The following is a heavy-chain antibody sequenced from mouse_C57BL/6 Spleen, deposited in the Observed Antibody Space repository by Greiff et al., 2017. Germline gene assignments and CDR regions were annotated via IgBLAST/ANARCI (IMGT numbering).Heavy chain of an antibody. Sequence: VQLQQPGAELVMPGASVQLSCKASGYTFTSYWMHWVKQMPGQGLEWIGEIDPSDSYTNYNQKFKGKSTLTVDKSSSTAYMQLSSLTSYDSAVYYCATATTRLYGSSYGYAMDYWGQGTTVTDSS. J-gene: IGHJ4*01. D-gene: IGHD1-1*01. CDR1: GYTFTSYW. V-gene: IGHV1-69*01. CDR3: ATATTRLYGSSYGYAMDY. CDR2: IDPSDSYT.